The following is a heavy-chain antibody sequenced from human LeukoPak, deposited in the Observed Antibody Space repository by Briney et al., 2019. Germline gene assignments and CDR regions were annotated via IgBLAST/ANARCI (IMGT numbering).Heavy chain of an antibody. V-gene: IGHV4-59*08. CDR2: IYHSGTT. J-gene: IGHJ4*02. CDR3: AAGYCSGDSCYTTLDY. D-gene: IGHD2-15*01. Sequence: SETLSLTCTVSGGSISSYYWSWIRQPPGKGLEWIGYIYHSGTTNYNPSLKSRVTISVDTSKNQFSLKLSSVTAADTAVYYCAAGYCSGDSCYTTLDYWGQGTLVTVSS. CDR1: GGSISSYY.